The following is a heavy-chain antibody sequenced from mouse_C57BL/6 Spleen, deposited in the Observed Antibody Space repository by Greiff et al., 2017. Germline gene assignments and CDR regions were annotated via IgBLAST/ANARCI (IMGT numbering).Heavy chain of an antibody. CDR3: ARRGYGNFYFDY. J-gene: IGHJ2*01. Sequence: QVQLQQPGAELVKPGASVKLSCKASGYTFTSYWMQWVKQRPGQGLEWLGEIDPSDSYTNYKQKFKGKATLNVDTSSRTSYMQLSSLTSEDSAVYYCARRGYGNFYFDYWGQGTTLTVSS. CDR2: IDPSDSYT. V-gene: IGHV1-50*01. CDR1: GYTFTSYW. D-gene: IGHD2-10*02.